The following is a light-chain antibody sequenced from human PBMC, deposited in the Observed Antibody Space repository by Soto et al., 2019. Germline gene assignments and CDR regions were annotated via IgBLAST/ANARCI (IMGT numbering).Light chain of an antibody. V-gene: IGLV2-14*03. Sequence: QSALTQPASVSGSPGQSITISCTGTSSDVGGYNYVSWYQQHPGKAPKLMIYDVSNRPSGVSNRFSGSKSGNTASLTISGRQAEDEADYYCSSFTSYSTLDVFGTGTKLTVL. CDR2: DVS. J-gene: IGLJ1*01. CDR1: SSDVGGYNY. CDR3: SSFTSYSTLDV.